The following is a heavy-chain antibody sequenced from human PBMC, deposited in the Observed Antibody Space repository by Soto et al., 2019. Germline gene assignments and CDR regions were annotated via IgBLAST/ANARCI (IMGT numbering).Heavy chain of an antibody. CDR2: IYYSGST. D-gene: IGHD2-15*01. CDR1: GGSISSGGYY. Sequence: SETLSLTCTVSGGSISSGGYYWIWIRHHPGKGLEWIGYIYYSGSTYYNPSLKSRVTISVDTSKNQFSLKLSSVTAADTAVYYCARWAWGYCSGGSCYFDYWGQGTLVTVSS. V-gene: IGHV4-31*03. J-gene: IGHJ4*02. CDR3: ARWAWGYCSGGSCYFDY.